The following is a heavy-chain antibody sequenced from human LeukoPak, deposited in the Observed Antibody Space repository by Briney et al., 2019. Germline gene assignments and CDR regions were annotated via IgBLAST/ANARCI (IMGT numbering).Heavy chain of an antibody. D-gene: IGHD2-15*01. CDR3: ARGGSGSGRSLYYYMDV. CDR2: ISAYNGNT. Sequence: ASVKVSCKASGYTFTSYGISWVRQAPGQGLEWMGWISAYNGNTNYAQKLQGRVTMTTDTSTSTAYMELRSLRSDDTAVYYCARGGSGSGRSLYYYMDVWGKGTTVTISS. J-gene: IGHJ6*03. CDR1: GYTFTSYG. V-gene: IGHV1-18*01.